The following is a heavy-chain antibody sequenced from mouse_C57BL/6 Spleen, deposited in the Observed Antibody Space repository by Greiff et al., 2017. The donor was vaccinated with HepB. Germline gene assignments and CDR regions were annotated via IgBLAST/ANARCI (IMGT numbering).Heavy chain of an antibody. CDR1: GYSFTSYY. J-gene: IGHJ3*01. V-gene: IGHV1-66*01. D-gene: IGHD2-10*02. Sequence: VQLQQSGPELVKPGASVKISCKASGYSFTSYYIHWVKQRPGQGLEWIGWIYPGSGNTKYNEKFKGKATLTADTSSSTAYMQLSSLTSEDSAVYYGARSGYGNYEAWFAYWGQGTLVTVSA. CDR3: ARSGYGNYEAWFAY. CDR2: IYPGSGNT.